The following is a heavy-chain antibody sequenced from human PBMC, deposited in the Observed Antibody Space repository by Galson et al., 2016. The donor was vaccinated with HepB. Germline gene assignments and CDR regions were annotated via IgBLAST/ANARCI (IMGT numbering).Heavy chain of an antibody. J-gene: IGHJ4*02. Sequence: SLRLSCAASGFVVSSTYMAWVRQAPGRGLECVSLLYRDGFTYYADSVKGRFTISRDNSKNTFYLQMNSRRADDTAVDYCEGDGRQDRGSIFDYWGQGTLVTVSS. D-gene: IGHD6-6*01. CDR2: LYRDGFT. V-gene: IGHV3-66*01. CDR3: EGDGRQDRGSIFDY. CDR1: GFVVSSTY.